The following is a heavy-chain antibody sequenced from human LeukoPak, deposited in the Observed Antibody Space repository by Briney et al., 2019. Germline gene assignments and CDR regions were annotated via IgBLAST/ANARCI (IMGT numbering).Heavy chain of an antibody. CDR2: ISGSGSGGST. CDR1: GFTFSSSA. Sequence: GGSLRLSCAASGFTFSSSAMSWVRQAPGKGLEWVSNISGSGSGGSTYYADSVKGRFTISRDNAKNSLYLQMNSLRAEDTAVYYCARIVKGYSYGDYWGQGTLVTVSS. J-gene: IGHJ4*02. CDR3: ARIVKGYSYGDY. V-gene: IGHV3-23*01. D-gene: IGHD5-18*01.